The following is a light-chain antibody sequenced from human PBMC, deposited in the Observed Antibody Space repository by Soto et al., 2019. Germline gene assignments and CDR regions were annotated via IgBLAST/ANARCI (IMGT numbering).Light chain of an antibody. V-gene: IGKV1-5*01. Sequence: DIQRTQSPSSLSASVGDRVTITCRASQSIGSWLDWYPQTPGKAPKVXIYDASRLDSGVPSLFSGSGAGTEFTRTISSLQPDDFATAYCQQYNSYPGTFGQGTKVDI. CDR3: QQYNSYPGT. J-gene: IGKJ1*01. CDR1: QSIGSW. CDR2: DAS.